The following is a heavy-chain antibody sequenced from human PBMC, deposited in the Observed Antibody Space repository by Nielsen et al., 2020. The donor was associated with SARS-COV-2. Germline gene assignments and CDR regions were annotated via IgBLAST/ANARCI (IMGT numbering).Heavy chain of an antibody. CDR2: IDHSGST. Sequence: SETLSLTCAVFGESFSDNKWNWVRQPPGKGLEWIGEIDHSGSTSYNPSLKSRVTMSVDTSKNQFSLNLSSVTAADTAVYYCARDTFPISGSGSFFDYWGQGTLVTVSS. V-gene: IGHV4-34*01. J-gene: IGHJ4*02. CDR3: ARDTFPISGSGSFFDY. CDR1: GESFSDNK. D-gene: IGHD3-10*01.